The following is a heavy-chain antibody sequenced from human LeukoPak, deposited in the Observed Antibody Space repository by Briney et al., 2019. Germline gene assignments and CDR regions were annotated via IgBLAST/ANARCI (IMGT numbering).Heavy chain of an antibody. J-gene: IGHJ4*02. V-gene: IGHV3-23*01. Sequence: GGSLRLSCAASGFSFNSYGMHWVRQAPGKGLEWVSFLSDLGGIIIYANSVKGRFTISRDNSKNMLYLQMNSLRAEDTALYYCAKRNDSGGYSFDHWGQGTLVTVSS. CDR1: GFSFNSYG. D-gene: IGHD3-22*01. CDR2: LSDLGGII. CDR3: AKRNDSGGYSFDH.